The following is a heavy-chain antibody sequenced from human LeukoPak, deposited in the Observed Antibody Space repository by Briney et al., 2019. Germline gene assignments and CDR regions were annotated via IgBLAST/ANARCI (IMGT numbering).Heavy chain of an antibody. J-gene: IGHJ4*02. D-gene: IGHD2-15*01. CDR3: ARAADGVVVVAALDY. Sequence: RGSLRLSCAASGFTFSSYAMHWVRQAPGQGLEWVAVISYDGSNKYYADSVKGRFTISRDNSKNTLYLQMNSPRAEDTAVYYCARAADGVVVVAALDYWGQGTLVTVSS. V-gene: IGHV3-30-3*01. CDR1: GFTFSSYA. CDR2: ISYDGSNK.